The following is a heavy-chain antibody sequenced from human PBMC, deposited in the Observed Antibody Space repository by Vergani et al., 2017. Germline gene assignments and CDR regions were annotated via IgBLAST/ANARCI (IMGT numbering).Heavy chain of an antibody. V-gene: IGHV1-2*06. CDR2: INPNRGGT. CDR1: GYTFTGYY. D-gene: IGHD4-23*01. Sequence: QVQLVQSGAEVKKPGASVKVSCKASGYTFTGYYMHWVRQAPGQGLEWRGRINPNRGGTNYAQKFQGRVTRTRDTSISTAYMELSRLRSDDTAVYYCARVRATTVVTPFDYWGQGTLVTVSS. J-gene: IGHJ4*02. CDR3: ARVRATTVVTPFDY.